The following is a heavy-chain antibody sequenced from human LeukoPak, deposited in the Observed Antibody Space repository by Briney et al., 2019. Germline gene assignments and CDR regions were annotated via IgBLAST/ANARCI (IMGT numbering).Heavy chain of an antibody. D-gene: IGHD1/OR15-1a*01. Sequence: SETLSLTCAVYGGSFSGYYWSWIRQPPGKGLEWIGEINHSGSTNYNPSLKSRVTISVDTSKNQFSLKLSSVTAADTAVYYCARGRNWNTTLTFDYWGQGTQVTVSS. V-gene: IGHV4-34*01. J-gene: IGHJ4*02. CDR1: GGSFSGYY. CDR3: ARGRNWNTTLTFDY. CDR2: INHSGST.